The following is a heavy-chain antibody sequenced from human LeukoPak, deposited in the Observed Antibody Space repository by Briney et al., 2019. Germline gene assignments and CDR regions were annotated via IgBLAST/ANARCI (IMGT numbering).Heavy chain of an antibody. CDR2: IKQDGSGK. CDR3: ASTRAVAEIDY. Sequence: PGGSLRLSCSASGFTFSSYWMSWVRQAPGKGLEWVANIKQDGSGKYYVDSVKGRFTISRDNAKNSLYLQMNSLRAEDTAVYYCASTRAVAEIDYWGQGTLVTVSS. V-gene: IGHV3-7*01. CDR1: GFTFSSYW. D-gene: IGHD4-23*01. J-gene: IGHJ4*02.